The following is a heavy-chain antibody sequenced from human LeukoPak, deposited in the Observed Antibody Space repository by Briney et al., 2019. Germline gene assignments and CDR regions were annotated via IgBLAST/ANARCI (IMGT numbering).Heavy chain of an antibody. D-gene: IGHD4-17*01. V-gene: IGHV4-59*01. Sequence: PSETLSLTCTVSGDSISNYYWSWIRQPPGKGLEWIGYIYYSGSTTSNPSLKSQVTISVDTSKNQFSLRLSSVTAADTAVYYCARGPLILRSFDYWGQGILVTVSS. CDR1: GDSISNYY. J-gene: IGHJ4*02. CDR3: ARGPLILRSFDY. CDR2: IYYSGST.